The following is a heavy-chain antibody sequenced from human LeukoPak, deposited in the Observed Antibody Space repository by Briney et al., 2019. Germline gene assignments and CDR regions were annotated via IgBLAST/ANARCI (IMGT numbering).Heavy chain of an antibody. CDR2: IIPILGIA. CDR1: GGTFSSYA. V-gene: IGHV1-69*04. Sequence: SVKVSCKASGGTFSSYAISWVRQAPGQGLEWMGRIIPILGIANYAQNLQGRVTMTTDTSTSTAYMELRSLRSDDTAVYYCARTKAVAPYYFDYWGQGTLVTISS. J-gene: IGHJ4*02. D-gene: IGHD6-19*01. CDR3: ARTKAVAPYYFDY.